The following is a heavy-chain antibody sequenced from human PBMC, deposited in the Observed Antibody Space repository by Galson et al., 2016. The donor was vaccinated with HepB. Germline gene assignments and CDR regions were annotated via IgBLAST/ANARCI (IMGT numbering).Heavy chain of an antibody. Sequence: AISGDSVYNNGAAWVWIRQSPSRGLGWLGRTFYRSTWENHYAGSVKNRITISPDTSRNQFSLHLNSVTPEDTAVYYCARAVMLGRGMDVWGQGTTVTVSS. D-gene: IGHD3-10*01. V-gene: IGHV6-1*01. J-gene: IGHJ6*02. CDR2: TFYRSTWEN. CDR3: ARAVMLGRGMDV. CDR1: GDSVYNNGAA.